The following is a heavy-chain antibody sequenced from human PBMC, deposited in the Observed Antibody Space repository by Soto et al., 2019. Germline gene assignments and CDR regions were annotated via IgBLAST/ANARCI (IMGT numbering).Heavy chain of an antibody. V-gene: IGHV4-30-4*01. J-gene: IGHJ4*02. CDR2: IYYSGST. CDR1: GGSISSGDYY. D-gene: IGHD3-10*01. Sequence: SETLSLTCTVSGGSISSGDYYRSWIRQPPGKGLEWIGYIYYSGSTYYNPSLKSRVTISVDTSKNQFSLKLSSVTAADTAVYYCARHGDSSFDYWGQGTLVTVSS. CDR3: ARHGDSSFDY.